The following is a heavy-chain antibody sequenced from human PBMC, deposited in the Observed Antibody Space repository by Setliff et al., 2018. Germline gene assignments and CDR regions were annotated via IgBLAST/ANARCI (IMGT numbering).Heavy chain of an antibody. CDR2: IKQDGSEK. CDR1: GFTFSRYW. CDR3: ARARESLEWSTPPYGMDV. J-gene: IGHJ6*02. Sequence: PGGSLRLSCAASGFTFSRYWMSWVRQAPGKGLEWVANIKQDGSEKYYVDSVKGRFTISRDNAKNSLYLQMNSLRAEDTAVYYCARARESLEWSTPPYGMDVWGQGTTVTVSS. V-gene: IGHV3-7*01. D-gene: IGHD3-3*01.